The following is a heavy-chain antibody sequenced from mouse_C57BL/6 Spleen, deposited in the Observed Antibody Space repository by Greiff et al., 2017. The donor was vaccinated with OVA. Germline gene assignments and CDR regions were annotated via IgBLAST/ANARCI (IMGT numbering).Heavy chain of an antibody. CDR3: VRAYYYGSSWDWYFDV. D-gene: IGHD1-1*01. J-gene: IGHJ1*03. CDR2: LRSKSSNYAT. Sequence: EVQLVESGGGLVQPKGSLKLSCAASGFTFNTYAMHWVRQAPGKGLEWVARLRSKSSNYATYYADSVKDRFTISRDDSQSMLYLQMNNLKTEDTAMYYCVRAYYYGSSWDWYFDVWGTGTTVTVSS. V-gene: IGHV10-3*01. CDR1: GFTFNTYA.